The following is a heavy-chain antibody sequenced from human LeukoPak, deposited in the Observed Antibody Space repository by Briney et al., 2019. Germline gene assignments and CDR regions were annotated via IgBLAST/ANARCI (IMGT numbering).Heavy chain of an antibody. CDR3: ARDGVGAFDI. V-gene: IGHV3-7*04. CDR1: GFTFSSYW. Sequence: PGGSLRLSCAASGFTFSSYWMNWVRQAPGKGLEWVANIKQDGSEKYYVDSVKGRFTISRDNAKNSLFLLMNSLRAEDTAVYYCARDGVGAFDIWGQGTMVTVSS. CDR2: IKQDGSEK. J-gene: IGHJ3*02. D-gene: IGHD3-10*01.